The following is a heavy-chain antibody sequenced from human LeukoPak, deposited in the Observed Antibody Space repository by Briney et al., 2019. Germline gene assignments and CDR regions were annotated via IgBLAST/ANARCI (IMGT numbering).Heavy chain of an antibody. J-gene: IGHJ4*02. CDR1: GFTFSSYG. CDR2: IWYDGSNK. V-gene: IGHV3-33*01. Sequence: GRSLRLSCAASGFTFSSYGMHWVRQAPGKGLEWVAVIWYDGSNKYYADSVKGRFTISRDNSKNTLYLQMNSLRAEDTAVYYCASFNERVRGVIISLDYWGQGTLVTVSS. D-gene: IGHD3-10*01. CDR3: ASFNERVRGVIISLDY.